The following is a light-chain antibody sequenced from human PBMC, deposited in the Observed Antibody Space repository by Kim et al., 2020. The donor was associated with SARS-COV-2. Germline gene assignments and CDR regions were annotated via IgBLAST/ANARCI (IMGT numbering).Light chain of an antibody. CDR2: GAS. J-gene: IGKJ1*01. CDR3: QQYGTSPWT. Sequence: CPGERATLSCRTSQIISSSYLAWYQQKPGQAPRLLIYGASSRATGIPDRVSGSGSGTDFTLTINRLEPEDFAVYYCQQYGTSPWTFGQGTKVDIK. CDR1: QIISSSY. V-gene: IGKV3-20*01.